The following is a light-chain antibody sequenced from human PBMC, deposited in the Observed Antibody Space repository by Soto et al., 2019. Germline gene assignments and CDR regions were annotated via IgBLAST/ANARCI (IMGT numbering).Light chain of an antibody. CDR3: QQYNSYSHL. CDR1: QSSRDR. V-gene: IGKV1-5*03. Sequence: DIKMTQSPSTLSAPVGHRVTITCRASQSSRDRLACYQQKPGKAPKLLIYKASSLESVVPSRFSGSGSGTEFTLTISSLEPDDFATYFCQQYNSYSHLFGGGTKVEIK. CDR2: KAS. J-gene: IGKJ4*02.